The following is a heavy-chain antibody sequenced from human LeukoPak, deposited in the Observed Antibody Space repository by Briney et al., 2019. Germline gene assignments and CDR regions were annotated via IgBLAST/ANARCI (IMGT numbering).Heavy chain of an antibody. D-gene: IGHD3-9*01. V-gene: IGHV4-4*09. CDR2: ISTSGNT. Sequence: PSETLSLTCTVSGDSIRSSYWSWIRQSPGKGLEWIGYISTSGNTNYNPSLKIRVSISIDTSKNQFSLKLSSVTAADTAVYYCARHRNFEENYYYMDVWAKGTTVTVSS. CDR1: GDSIRSSY. CDR3: ARHRNFEENYYYMDV. J-gene: IGHJ6*03.